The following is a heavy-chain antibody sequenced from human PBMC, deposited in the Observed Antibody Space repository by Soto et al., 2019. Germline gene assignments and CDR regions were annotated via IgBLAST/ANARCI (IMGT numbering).Heavy chain of an antibody. J-gene: IGHJ5*02. Sequence: SETLSLTFTVSCGSISSGGYYWSWIRQHPGKGLEWIGYIYYSGSTYYNPSLKSRVTISVDTSKNQFSLKLSSVTAADTAVYYCARELQRWFDPWGQGTLVTVSS. CDR1: CGSISSGGYY. CDR2: IYYSGST. D-gene: IGHD4-4*01. CDR3: ARELQRWFDP. V-gene: IGHV4-31*03.